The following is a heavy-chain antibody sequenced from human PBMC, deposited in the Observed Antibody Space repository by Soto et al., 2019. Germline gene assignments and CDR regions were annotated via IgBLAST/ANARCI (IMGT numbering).Heavy chain of an antibody. D-gene: IGHD4-17*01. CDR1: GGSISSYY. CDR2: IYYSGST. V-gene: IGHV4-59*08. CDR3: ARSYGDYDRNYYYYMDV. Sequence: PSETLSLTCTVSGGSISSYYWSWIRQPPGKGLEWIGYIYYSGSTNYNPSLKSRVTISVDTSKNQFSLKLSSVTAADTAVYYCARSYGDYDRNYYYYMDVWGKGTTVTVSS. J-gene: IGHJ6*03.